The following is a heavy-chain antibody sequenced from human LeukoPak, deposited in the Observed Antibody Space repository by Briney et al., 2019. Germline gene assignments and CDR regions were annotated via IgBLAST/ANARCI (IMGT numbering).Heavy chain of an antibody. CDR3: ARVDIDLNWFDP. CDR1: PGSIRNYY. V-gene: IGHV4-30-4*01. D-gene: IGHD2-15*01. J-gene: IGHJ5*02. Sequence: SETLSLTCSVSPGSIRNYYWSWIRQPPGKGLEWIGYIYYSGSTYYNPSLKSRVTISVDTSKNQFSLKLSSVTAADTAVYYCARVDIDLNWFDPWGQGTLVTVSS. CDR2: IYYSGST.